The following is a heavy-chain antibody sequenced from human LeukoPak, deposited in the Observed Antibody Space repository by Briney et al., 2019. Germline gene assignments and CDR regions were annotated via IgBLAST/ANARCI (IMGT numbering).Heavy chain of an antibody. D-gene: IGHD3-9*01. J-gene: IGHJ5*02. V-gene: IGHV4-61*01. Sequence: PSQTLSLTCTVSNGSISSDTYFWSWIRQPPGKGLEWIGYIYYSGSTNYNPSLKSRVTISVDTSKNQFSLKLSSVTAADTAVYYCARGPAAISWGQGTLVTVSS. CDR3: ARGPAAIS. CDR2: IYYSGST. CDR1: NGSISSDTYF.